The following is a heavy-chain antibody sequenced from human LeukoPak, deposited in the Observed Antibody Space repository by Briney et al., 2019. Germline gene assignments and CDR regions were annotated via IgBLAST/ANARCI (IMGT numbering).Heavy chain of an antibody. CDR2: TYYRSKWYN. D-gene: IGHD6-13*01. CDR1: GDSVSSNSAT. J-gene: IGHJ4*02. CDR3: ARGSSSNSWYFDY. V-gene: IGHV6-1*01. Sequence: SQTLSLTCAISGDSVSSNSATWTWIRQSPSRGLEWLGRTYYRSKWYNGYAESVKSRITINPDTSRNQFSLQVNSVTPEDTAVYYCARGSSSNSWYFDYWGQGTLVAVSS.